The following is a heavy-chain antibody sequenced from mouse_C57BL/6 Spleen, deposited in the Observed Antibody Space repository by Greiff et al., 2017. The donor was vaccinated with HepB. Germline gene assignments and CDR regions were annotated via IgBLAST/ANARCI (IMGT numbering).Heavy chain of an antibody. J-gene: IGHJ1*03. D-gene: IGHD2-2*01. CDR3: TREGGYDGDWYFDV. Sequence: EVKLMESGEGLVKPGGSLKLSCAASGFTFSSYAMSWVRQTPEKRLEWVAYISSGGDYIYYADTVKGRFTISRDNARNTLYLQMSSLKSEDTAMYYCTREGGYDGDWYFDVWGTGTTVTVSS. CDR1: GFTFSSYA. V-gene: IGHV5-9-1*02. CDR2: ISSGGDYI.